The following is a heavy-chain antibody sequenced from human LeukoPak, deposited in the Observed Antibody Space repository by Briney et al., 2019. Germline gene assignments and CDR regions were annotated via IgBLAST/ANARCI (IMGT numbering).Heavy chain of an antibody. CDR3: SRSSQFLDI. J-gene: IGHJ4*01. CDR1: GDSVSNNNAA. V-gene: IGHV6-1*01. CDR2: TYYRSKWYN. Sequence: SQTLSLTCALSGDSVSNNNAAWNWLRQSPSRGLEWLGSTYYRSKWYNDYAVSVKSRITVNPDTSKNQFSLQLNSVTPEDTAVYYCSRSSQFLDIWGQGTLVTVSS. D-gene: IGHD3-3*01.